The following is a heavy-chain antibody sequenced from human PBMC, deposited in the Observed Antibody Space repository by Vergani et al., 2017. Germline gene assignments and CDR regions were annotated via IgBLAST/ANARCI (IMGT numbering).Heavy chain of an antibody. CDR2: ISSSGVST. Sequence: EVQLVESGGGLVQPGGSLRLSCAASGFTFSSYAMSWVRQAPGKGLEWVSTISSSGVSTYYVDSVKGRFTISRDNSKNTLYLQMNSLRAEDTAVYYCAKGVWQLVNGAYFDYWGQGTLVTVSS. CDR1: GFTFSSYA. J-gene: IGHJ4*02. V-gene: IGHV3-23*04. CDR3: AKGVWQLVNGAYFDY. D-gene: IGHD6-6*01.